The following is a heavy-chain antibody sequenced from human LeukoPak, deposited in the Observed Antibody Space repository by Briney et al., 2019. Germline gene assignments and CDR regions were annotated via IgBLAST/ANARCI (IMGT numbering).Heavy chain of an antibody. V-gene: IGHV4-38-2*02. CDR3: ARGGDTSGHYYFEYFHH. Sequence: PSETLSLTCTVSGYSISSGYYWGWIRQPPGKGLEWIGSFYHSGTTYYNPSLKSRVTILVDTSKNHFSLKLSSVTAADTAVYYCARGGDTSGHYYFEYFHHWGQGTLVAVSS. D-gene: IGHD3-22*01. J-gene: IGHJ1*01. CDR2: FYHSGTT. CDR1: GYSISSGYY.